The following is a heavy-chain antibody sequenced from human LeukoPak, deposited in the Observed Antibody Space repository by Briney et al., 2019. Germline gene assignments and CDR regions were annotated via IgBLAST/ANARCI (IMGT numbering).Heavy chain of an antibody. Sequence: PSETLSLTCTVSGGSISSYYWTWIRQSPGTGLEWIGYIHDSVNTDYSPSLKSRVTISVDTSNKQFSLKLNSVTAADTAVYYCARGRITIFGVVTPHFDYWGQGTLVTVSS. D-gene: IGHD3-3*01. CDR2: IHDSVNT. CDR1: GGSISSYY. CDR3: ARGRITIFGVVTPHFDY. J-gene: IGHJ4*02. V-gene: IGHV4-59*01.